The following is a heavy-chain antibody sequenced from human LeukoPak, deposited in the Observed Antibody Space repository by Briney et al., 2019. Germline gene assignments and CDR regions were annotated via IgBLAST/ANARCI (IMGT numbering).Heavy chain of an antibody. CDR3: ASSHDYGDYYYYYYMDV. CDR2: ISYDGSNK. D-gene: IGHD4-17*01. Sequence: GGSLRLSCAASGFTFSSYTMHWVRQAPGKGLEWVAVISYDGSNKYYADSVKGRFTISRDNSKNTLYLQMNSLRAEDTAVYYCASSHDYGDYYYYYYMDVWGKGTTVTVSS. V-gene: IGHV3-30*04. CDR1: GFTFSSYT. J-gene: IGHJ6*03.